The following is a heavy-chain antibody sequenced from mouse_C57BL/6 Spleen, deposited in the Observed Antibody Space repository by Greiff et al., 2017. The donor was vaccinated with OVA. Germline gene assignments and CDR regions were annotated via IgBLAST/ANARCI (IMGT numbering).Heavy chain of an antibody. CDR1: GFTFSSYA. Sequence: EVHLVESGGGLVKPGGSLKLSCAASGFTFSSYAMSWVRQTPEKRLEWVATISDGGSYTYYPDNVKGRFTISRDNAKNNLYLQMSHLKSEDTAMYYCARDPYSNFYYFDYWGQGTTLTVSS. J-gene: IGHJ2*01. CDR3: ARDPYSNFYYFDY. V-gene: IGHV5-4*01. CDR2: ISDGGSYT. D-gene: IGHD2-5*01.